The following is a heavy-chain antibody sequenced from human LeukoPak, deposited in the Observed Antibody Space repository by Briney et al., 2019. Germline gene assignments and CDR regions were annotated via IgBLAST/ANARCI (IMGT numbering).Heavy chain of an antibody. D-gene: IGHD3-3*01. Sequence: PGGSLRLSCAASGFTFDEYAIHWVRQAPGKGLEWVSGISWNSGSIGYADSVKGRFTISRDNAKKSLYLQMNSLRAEDTAFYYCAKGGDDIWNRIDYWGQGTLVTVSS. J-gene: IGHJ4*02. V-gene: IGHV3-9*01. CDR2: ISWNSGSI. CDR1: GFTFDEYA. CDR3: AKGGDDIWNRIDY.